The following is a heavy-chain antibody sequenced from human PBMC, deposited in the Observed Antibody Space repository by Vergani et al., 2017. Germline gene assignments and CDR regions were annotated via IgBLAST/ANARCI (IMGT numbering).Heavy chain of an antibody. Sequence: QVQLVESGGGVVQPGTSLRLSCVVSGFALNRHAMYWVRQAPGKGLEWVVGISFDGTNEYYPDLVKGRFTISRDIAKSTLYLQVRSLRLEDTGVYHCVRDRGLCAGGRCYTEAWDYWGQGTPVTVSS. J-gene: IGHJ4*02. V-gene: IGHV3-30-3*01. CDR1: GFALNRHA. CDR2: ISFDGTNE. CDR3: VRDRGLCAGGRCYTEAWDY. D-gene: IGHD2-2*02.